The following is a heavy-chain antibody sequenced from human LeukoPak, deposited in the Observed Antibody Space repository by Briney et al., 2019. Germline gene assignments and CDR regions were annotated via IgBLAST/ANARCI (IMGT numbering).Heavy chain of an antibody. CDR2: VNPSGGST. D-gene: IGHD3-10*02. CDR3: AELGITMIGGV. J-gene: IGHJ6*04. V-gene: IGHV1-46*01. Sequence: ASVKVSCKASGYTFTSYYMHWVRQAPGQGLEWMGIVNPSGGSTSYAQKFQGRVTMTRDMSTSTVYMELSSLRSEDTAVYYCAELGITMIGGVWGKGTTVTISS. CDR1: GYTFTSYY.